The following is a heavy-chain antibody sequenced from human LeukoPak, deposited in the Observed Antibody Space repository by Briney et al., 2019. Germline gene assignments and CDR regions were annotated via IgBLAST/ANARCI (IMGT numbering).Heavy chain of an antibody. V-gene: IGHV3-53*01. CDR1: GFTVSSNY. D-gene: IGHD3-10*01. CDR3: AKTYYYGSGSYCFDY. CDR2: IHSGGNT. J-gene: IGHJ4*02. Sequence: GGSLRLSCAASGFTVSSNYMSWVRQAPGKGLEWVSVIHSGGNTFYADSVKGRFTISRDNSKNTLYLQMNSLRAEDTAVYYCAKTYYYGSGSYCFDYWGQGTLVTVSS.